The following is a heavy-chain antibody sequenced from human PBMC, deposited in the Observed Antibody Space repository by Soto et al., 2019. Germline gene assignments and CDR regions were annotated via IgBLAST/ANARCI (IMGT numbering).Heavy chain of an antibody. CDR2: ISAYNGNT. CDR1: GYTFTSYG. CDR3: ARAGMVRDLYYYYGMDV. Sequence: QVQLVQSGAEVKKPGASVKVSCKASGYTFTSYGISWVRQAPGQGLEWMGWISAYNGNTKYAQKLQGRVTMTTDTSTSTAYMELRSLRSDDTAVYYCARAGMVRDLYYYYGMDVWGQGTTVTVSS. V-gene: IGHV1-18*04. J-gene: IGHJ6*02. D-gene: IGHD3-10*01.